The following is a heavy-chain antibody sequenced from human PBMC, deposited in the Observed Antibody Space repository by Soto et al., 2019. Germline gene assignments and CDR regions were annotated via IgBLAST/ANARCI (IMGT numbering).Heavy chain of an antibody. D-gene: IGHD2-8*01. CDR3: AQNGDGSPFEY. CDR2: ISYDGNDR. CDR1: GFTFSNYG. V-gene: IGHV3-30*03. J-gene: IGHJ4*02. Sequence: QVQLVESGGGVVQPGRSLTVSCAASGFTFSNYGMHWVRQPPGKGLEWVAVISYDGNDRHYTDSVKGRFTISRDNSKKTLYLQMNSLRAEDTAVYYWAQNGDGSPFEYWGQGTLVTVSS.